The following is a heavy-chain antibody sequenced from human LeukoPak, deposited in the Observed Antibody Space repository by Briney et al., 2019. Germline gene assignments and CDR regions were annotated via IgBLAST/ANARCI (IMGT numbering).Heavy chain of an antibody. V-gene: IGHV3-21*01. CDR1: GFTFSSYS. J-gene: IGHJ4*02. D-gene: IGHD3-10*01. Sequence: GGSLRLSCAASGFTFSSYSMNWVRQAPGKGLEWVSSISSSSSYIYYADSVKGRFTISRGNAKNSLYLQMNSLRAEDTAVYYCARGFESGRGYWGQGTLVTVSS. CDR2: ISSSSSYI. CDR3: ARGFESGRGY.